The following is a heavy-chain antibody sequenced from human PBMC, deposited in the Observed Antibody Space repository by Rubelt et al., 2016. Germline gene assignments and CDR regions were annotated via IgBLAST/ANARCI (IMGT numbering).Heavy chain of an antibody. D-gene: IGHD6-19*01. Sequence: EVQLVESGGGLVKPGGSLRLSCAASGFTFSSYSMNWVRQAPGKGLEWVSSISSSSSYIYYADSVKGRFTISRDNAKNSLYLQKNSLRAEETAVYYCARGRVSSGWYRDYWGQGTLVIVSS. CDR3: ARGRVSSGWYRDY. V-gene: IGHV3-21*01. CDR2: ISSSSSYI. J-gene: IGHJ4*02. CDR1: GFTFSSYS.